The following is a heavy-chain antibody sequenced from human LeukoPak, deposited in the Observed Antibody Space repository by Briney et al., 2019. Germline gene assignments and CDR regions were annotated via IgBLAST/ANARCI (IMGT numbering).Heavy chain of an antibody. CDR2: IYYRSKWYN. Sequence: SQTLSLTCAFSGDSVSSNSYAWNWISQSPSRGLEWLGGIYYRSKWYNDYAVSVKSRITINPDTSKNQFSLQLNSVTPEDTAVYYCARFGTAAGTGDAFDIWGQGTMVTVSS. D-gene: IGHD6-13*01. CDR1: GDSVSSNSYA. J-gene: IGHJ3*02. CDR3: ARFGTAAGTGDAFDI. V-gene: IGHV6-1*01.